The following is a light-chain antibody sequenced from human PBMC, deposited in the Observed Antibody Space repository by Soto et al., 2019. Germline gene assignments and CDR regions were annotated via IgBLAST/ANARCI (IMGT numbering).Light chain of an antibody. V-gene: IGKV3-20*01. Sequence: EIVLTQSPGTLSLSPGERATLSCRASQSISSSYLAWYQQKPGQAPRILIYGASSRATGIPDRFSGSGSGTDFTLTISSLEPDDFAVYYCPQYGGSPPFTFGQRTRLAIK. J-gene: IGKJ5*01. CDR2: GAS. CDR1: QSISSSY. CDR3: PQYGGSPPFT.